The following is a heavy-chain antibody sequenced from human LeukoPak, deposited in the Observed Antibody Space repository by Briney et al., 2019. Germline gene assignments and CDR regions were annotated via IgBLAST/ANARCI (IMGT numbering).Heavy chain of an antibody. CDR1: GGSINSYY. Sequence: ASETLSLTCTVSGGSINSYYWHWIRQPPGKGLEWIGYIYYSGSTNYYPTLKSRVTISLDTSKNQCTRKLNSVTAAVTAVYYCARTLLGRLFDYWGEGTLVTVSS. CDR3: ARTLLGRLFDY. J-gene: IGHJ4*02. V-gene: IGHV4-59*08. D-gene: IGHD2-8*02. CDR2: IYYSGST.